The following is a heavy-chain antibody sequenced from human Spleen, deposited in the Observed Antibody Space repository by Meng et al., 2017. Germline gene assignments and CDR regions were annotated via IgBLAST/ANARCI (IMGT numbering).Heavy chain of an antibody. V-gene: IGHV4-59*12. CDR3: ARGPTTMAHDFDY. CDR1: GGSISSYY. CDR2: IYYSGST. D-gene: IGHD4-11*01. J-gene: IGHJ4*02. Sequence: SETLSLTCTVSGGSISSYYWSWIRQPPGEGLEWIGYIYYSGSTNYNPSLKSRVTISVDTSQNNLSLKLSSVTAADSAVYYCARGPTTMAHDFDYWGQGTLVTVSS.